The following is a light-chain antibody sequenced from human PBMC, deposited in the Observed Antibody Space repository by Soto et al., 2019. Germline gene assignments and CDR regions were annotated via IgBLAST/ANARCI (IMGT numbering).Light chain of an antibody. CDR1: QSVSNNY. J-gene: IGKJ1*01. CDR3: QQYGSSPPWT. CDR2: GAS. Sequence: EILLTQSPGTLSLSPGERGTLSCRASQSVSNNYLAWFQHKPGQAPRLLIFGASTRSTDIPDRFSGSGSGTRFPLTISRLEPEDVAVYYCQQYGSSPPWTFGQGTKVELK. V-gene: IGKV3-20*01.